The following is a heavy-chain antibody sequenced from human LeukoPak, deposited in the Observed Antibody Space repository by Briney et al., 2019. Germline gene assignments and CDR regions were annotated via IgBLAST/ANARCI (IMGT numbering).Heavy chain of an antibody. CDR3: ASRYGPFWRGNHDAFDI. V-gene: IGHV3-7*01. Sequence: PGGSLRLSCAASRFTFSSYWMSWVRQAPGKGLEWVANVKEDGSEKFYVDSVKGRFTISRDNAKNSLFLQMNSLRAEDTAVYYCASRYGPFWRGNHDAFDIWGQGTMVTVSS. D-gene: IGHD3-16*02. CDR1: RFTFSSYW. J-gene: IGHJ3*02. CDR2: VKEDGSEK.